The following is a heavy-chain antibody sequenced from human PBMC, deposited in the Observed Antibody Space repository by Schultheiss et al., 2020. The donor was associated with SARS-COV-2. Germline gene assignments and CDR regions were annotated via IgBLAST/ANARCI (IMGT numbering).Heavy chain of an antibody. CDR2: ISSSGSTI. J-gene: IGHJ5*02. CDR3: ARGPAPYYDFWSGYRQGWFDP. CDR1: GFTFSSYA. V-gene: IGHV3-48*01. Sequence: GGSLRLSCAASGFTFSSYAMSWVRQAPGKGLEWVSYISSSGSTIYYADSVKGRFTISRDNSKNTLYLQMNSLRAEDTAVYYCARGPAPYYDFWSGYRQGWFDPWGQGTLVTVSS. D-gene: IGHD3-3*01.